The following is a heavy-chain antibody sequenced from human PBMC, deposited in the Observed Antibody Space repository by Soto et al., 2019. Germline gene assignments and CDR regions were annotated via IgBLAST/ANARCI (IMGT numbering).Heavy chain of an antibody. J-gene: IGHJ4*02. CDR1: VFTFITYF. CDR2: INQDGGGT. Sequence: GGALRLYGVASVFTFITYFMGWVRQGPGKGLEWVANINQDGGGTYYVDSVEGRFTISRDNAKDSLYLQMNSLRGEDTAVYYCARYFRGSGRYFFDYWGQGTLVTVSS. D-gene: IGHD6-19*01. V-gene: IGHV3-7*03. CDR3: ARYFRGSGRYFFDY.